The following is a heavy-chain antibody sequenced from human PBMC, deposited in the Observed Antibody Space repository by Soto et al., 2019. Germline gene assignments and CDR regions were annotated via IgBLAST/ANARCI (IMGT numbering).Heavy chain of an antibody. Sequence: GGSLRLSCAASGFTFSSYDMHWVRQATGKGLEWVSAIGTAGDTYYPGSVKGRFTISRENAKNSLYLQMNSLRAGDTAVYYCARDLGMWYYMDVWGKGTTVTVSS. V-gene: IGHV3-13*01. CDR2: IGTAGDT. CDR1: GFTFSSYD. J-gene: IGHJ6*03. CDR3: ARDLGMWYYMDV. D-gene: IGHD3-16*01.